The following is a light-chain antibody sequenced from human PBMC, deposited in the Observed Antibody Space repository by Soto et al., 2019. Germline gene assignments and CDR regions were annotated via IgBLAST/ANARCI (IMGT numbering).Light chain of an antibody. J-gene: IGLJ1*01. CDR3: SSYAGSNNFV. CDR1: SSDVGGYNY. V-gene: IGLV2-8*01. Sequence: VLTQPPSASGSPGQSVTISCTGTSSDVGGYNYVSWYQQHPGKAPKLMIYEVSERPSGVPDRFSGSKSSNTASLTVSGLQAEDEADYYCSSYAGSNNFVFGTGTKVTV. CDR2: EVS.